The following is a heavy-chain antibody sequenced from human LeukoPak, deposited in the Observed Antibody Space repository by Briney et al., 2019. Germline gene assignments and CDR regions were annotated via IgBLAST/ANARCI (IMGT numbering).Heavy chain of an antibody. V-gene: IGHV1-2*02. D-gene: IGHD3-22*01. Sequence: ASVKVSCKASGYTFTGYYMHWVRQAPGQGLEWMGWINPNSGGTNYAQKFQGRVTMTRDTSISTAYMELSRLRSDDTAVYYCARYYYDSSGYYVFDYWGQGTLVTVSS. CDR1: GYTFTGYY. J-gene: IGHJ4*02. CDR3: ARYYYDSSGYYVFDY. CDR2: INPNSGGT.